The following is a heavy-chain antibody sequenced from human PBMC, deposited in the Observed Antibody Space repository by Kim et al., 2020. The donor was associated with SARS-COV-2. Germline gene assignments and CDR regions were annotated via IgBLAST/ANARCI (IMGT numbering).Heavy chain of an antibody. J-gene: IGHJ3*02. Sequence: GGSLRLSCAASGFTFSNYWVNWVRQAPGKGLEWVANIKEDGSEKYYVDSVKGRFTISRDNAKNSLYLQMNSLRAEDTALYYCARHSDSGGELLDAFDIWGKGQWSPSLQ. D-gene: IGHD1-26*01. CDR3: ARHSDSGGELLDAFDI. CDR1: GFTFSNYW. V-gene: IGHV3-7*01. CDR2: IKEDGSEK.